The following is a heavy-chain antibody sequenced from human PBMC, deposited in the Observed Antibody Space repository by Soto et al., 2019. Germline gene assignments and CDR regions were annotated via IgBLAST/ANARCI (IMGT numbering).Heavy chain of an antibody. J-gene: IGHJ6*02. Sequence: ASVKVSCKASGDTFSTYGISWVRQAPGQGLEWMGWIGAYNGNTDYAQKFQGRVTMTTDTSTSTGYMELRSLRFDDTAVYYYAYTGGSYDYYYYYGMDVWGHGTTVTVSS. CDR2: IGAYNGNT. CDR3: AYTGGSYDYYYYYGMDV. D-gene: IGHD3-10*01. CDR1: GDTFSTYG. V-gene: IGHV1-18*04.